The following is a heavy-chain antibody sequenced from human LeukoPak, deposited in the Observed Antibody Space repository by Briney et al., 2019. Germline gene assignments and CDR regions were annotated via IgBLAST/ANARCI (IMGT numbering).Heavy chain of an antibody. CDR3: ASPPARITIFGVVTPEHYYYYMDV. J-gene: IGHJ6*03. CDR2: IYYSGST. D-gene: IGHD3-3*01. Sequence: PSETLSLTCTVSGGSISSSSYYWGWIRQPPGKGPEWIGSIYYSGSTYYNPSLKSRVTISVDTSKNQFSLKLSSVTAADTAVYYCASPPARITIFGVVTPEHYYYYMDVWGKETTVTVSS. CDR1: GGSISSSSYY. V-gene: IGHV4-39*01.